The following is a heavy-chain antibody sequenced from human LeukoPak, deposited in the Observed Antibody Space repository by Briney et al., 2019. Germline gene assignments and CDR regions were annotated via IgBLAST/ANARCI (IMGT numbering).Heavy chain of an antibody. J-gene: IGHJ3*02. D-gene: IGHD5-24*01. V-gene: IGHV3-74*01. CDR1: GFTLSSYW. Sequence: GGSLRLSRALSGFTLSSYWMHWVRQAPRKGLAWVSRIHSDGSSTSYADSVKGRFTISRDNAKNTLYLQMNSLRAEDTAVYYCARVEMATIIDIWGQGTMVTVST. CDR2: IHSDGSST. CDR3: ARVEMATIIDI.